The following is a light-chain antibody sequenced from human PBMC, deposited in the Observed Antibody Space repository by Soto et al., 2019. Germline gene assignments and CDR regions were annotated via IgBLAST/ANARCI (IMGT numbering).Light chain of an antibody. J-gene: IGLJ3*02. CDR2: EGT. V-gene: IGLV2-23*01. CDR1: SSDVGSYNL. Sequence: QSVLTQPASVSGSPGQSITISCTGSSSDVGSYNLVSWYQQHPGKAPKLIIYEGTQRPSGISDRFSGSKSGNTASLTVSGLRTEDEAEYHCCAYAGRSNRVFGGGTKVTVL. CDR3: CAYAGRSNRV.